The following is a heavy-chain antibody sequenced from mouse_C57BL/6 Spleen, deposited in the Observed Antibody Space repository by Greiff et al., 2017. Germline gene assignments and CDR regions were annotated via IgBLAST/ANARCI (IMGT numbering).Heavy chain of an antibody. V-gene: IGHV1-52*01. Sequence: QVQLKQPGAELVRPGSSVKLSCKASGYTFTSYWMHWVKQRPIQGLEWIGNIDPSDSETHYNQKFKDKATLTVDKSSSTAYMQLSSLTSEDSAVYYGARDDYGSSNWYFDVWGTGTTVTVSS. D-gene: IGHD1-1*01. CDR2: IDPSDSET. CDR3: ARDDYGSSNWYFDV. J-gene: IGHJ1*03. CDR1: GYTFTSYW.